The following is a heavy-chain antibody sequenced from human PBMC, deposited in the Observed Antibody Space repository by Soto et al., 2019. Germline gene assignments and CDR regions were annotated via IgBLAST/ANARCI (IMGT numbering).Heavy chain of an antibody. CDR1: GGSISSYY. D-gene: IGHD6-19*01. V-gene: IGHV4-59*01. CDR2: IYYSGST. CDR3: AGRFSGWYLWFDP. J-gene: IGHJ5*02. Sequence: PSETLSLTCTVSGGSISSYYWSWIRQPPGKGLEWIGYIYYSGSTNYNPSLKSRVTISVDTSKNQFSLKLSSVTAADTAVYYCAGRFSGWYLWFDPWGQGTLVTVSS.